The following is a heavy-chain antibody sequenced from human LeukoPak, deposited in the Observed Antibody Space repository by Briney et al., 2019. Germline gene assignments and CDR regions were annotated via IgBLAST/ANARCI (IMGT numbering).Heavy chain of an antibody. CDR2: IYSGGST. V-gene: IGHV3-66*01. CDR1: GFTVSSNY. CDR3: ARGALSVGPVDY. D-gene: IGHD1-26*01. Sequence: GGSLRLSCAASGFTVSSNYMSWVRQAPGRGLEWVSVIYSGGSTYYADSVKGRFTISRDNSKNTLYLQMNSLRAEDTAVYYCARGALSVGPVDYWGQGTLVTVSS. J-gene: IGHJ4*02.